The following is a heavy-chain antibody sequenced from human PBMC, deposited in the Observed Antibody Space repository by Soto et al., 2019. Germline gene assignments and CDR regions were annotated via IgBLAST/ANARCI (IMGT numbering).Heavy chain of an antibody. CDR1: GYTFSTYY. CDR2: INPSGGST. V-gene: IGHV1-46*01. CDR3: ARYDYNGYYFDY. Sequence: QVQLVQSGAEVKKPGASVKVSCKASGYTFSTYYMHWVRQAPGQGYEWMGIINPSGGSTTYAQKFQGRVTMTRDTSTTTVYMELSSLRSEDTAVYSCARYDYNGYYFDYGGQGTLVTVSS. D-gene: IGHD4-4*01. J-gene: IGHJ4*02.